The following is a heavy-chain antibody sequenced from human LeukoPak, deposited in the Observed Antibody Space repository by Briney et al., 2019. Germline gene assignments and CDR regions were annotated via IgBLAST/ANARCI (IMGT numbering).Heavy chain of an antibody. CDR3: AKDLTTLTLRAAPGKH. Sequence: GGSLRLSCAASGFTFSNYGMHWVRQAPGKGLEWLAVISYDGSNTNFADSVKGRFIISRDNSKNTLFLQMNSLRVEDTAVYYCAKDLTTLTLRAAPGKHWGQGTLVTVSS. CDR1: GFTFSNYG. CDR2: ISYDGSNT. D-gene: IGHD1-1*01. V-gene: IGHV3-30*18. J-gene: IGHJ4*02.